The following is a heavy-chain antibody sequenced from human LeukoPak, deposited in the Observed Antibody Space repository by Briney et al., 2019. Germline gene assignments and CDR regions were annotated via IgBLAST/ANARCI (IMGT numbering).Heavy chain of an antibody. J-gene: IGHJ4*02. V-gene: IGHV3-15*01. CDR1: GFTFSNAW. CDR2: IKSKTDGGTT. CDR3: ARDLRYSSSSDDY. Sequence: GGSLRLSCAASGFTFSNAWMSWVRQAPGKGLEWVGRIKSKTDGGTTDYAAPVKGRFTISRDDSKNTLYLQMNSLRAEDTAVYYCARDLRYSSSSDDYWGQGTLVTVSS. D-gene: IGHD6-6*01.